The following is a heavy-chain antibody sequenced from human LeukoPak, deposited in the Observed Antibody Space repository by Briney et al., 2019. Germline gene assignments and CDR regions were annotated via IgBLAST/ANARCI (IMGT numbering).Heavy chain of an antibody. CDR3: ARGRYYGDYIDY. V-gene: IGHV4-30-4*01. CDR2: HYYSGTT. CDR1: GGSIMRGEYY. D-gene: IGHD4-17*01. J-gene: IGHJ4*02. Sequence: SEILSLTCIVSGGSIMRGEYYWGWIRQAPGKGLEWIGYHYYSGTTNYSPSLKSRVDISIDTFRNQFSLRLTSVTAADTAVYYCARGRYYGDYIDYWGQGALVTVSS.